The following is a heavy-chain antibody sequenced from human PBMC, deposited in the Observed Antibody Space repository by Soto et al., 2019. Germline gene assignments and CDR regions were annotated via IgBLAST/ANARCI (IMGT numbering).Heavy chain of an antibody. CDR2: ISPDNSNT. Sequence: ASVKVSCKASGGTFSSYGMSWVRQAPGQGLEWMGSISPDNSNTKSAQKLQGRVTMTTDTSTSTAYMELRSLRSDDTAVYYCVGGSYSSSWFGFDFWGQGTPVTV. J-gene: IGHJ4*02. D-gene: IGHD6-13*01. CDR3: VGGSYSSSWFGFDF. CDR1: GGTFSSYG. V-gene: IGHV1-18*01.